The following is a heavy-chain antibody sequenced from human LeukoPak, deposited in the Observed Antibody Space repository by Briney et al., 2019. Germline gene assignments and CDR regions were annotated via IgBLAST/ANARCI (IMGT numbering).Heavy chain of an antibody. CDR1: GGSISSSSYY. Sequence: KPSETLSLTCTVSGGSISSSSYYWGWIRQPPGKGLEWIGSIYYSGSTYYNPSLKSQVTISVDTSKNQFSLKLSSVTAADTAVYYCARYGDYEFDPWGQGTLVTVSS. CDR3: ARYGDYEFDP. CDR2: IYYSGST. V-gene: IGHV4-39*01. D-gene: IGHD4-17*01. J-gene: IGHJ5*02.